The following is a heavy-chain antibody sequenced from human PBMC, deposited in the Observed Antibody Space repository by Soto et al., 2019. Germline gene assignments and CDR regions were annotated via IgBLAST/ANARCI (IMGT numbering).Heavy chain of an antibody. CDR3: ARDGRRFGDGYNEGY. V-gene: IGHV3-30-3*01. J-gene: IGHJ4*02. D-gene: IGHD3-16*01. CDR1: GFTFSSYA. Sequence: QVQLVESGGGVVQPGRSLRLSCAASGFTFSSYAMHWVRQAPGKGLEWVAVISYDGSNKYYADSVKGRFTISRDNSKNTLYLQVNSLRAEDTAVYYCARDGRRFGDGYNEGYWGQGTLVTVSS. CDR2: ISYDGSNK.